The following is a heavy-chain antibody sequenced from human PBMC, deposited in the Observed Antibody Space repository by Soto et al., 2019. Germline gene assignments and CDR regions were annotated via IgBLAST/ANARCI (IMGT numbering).Heavy chain of an antibody. CDR3: AKDHAREQFVRGENWFDS. CDR2: ISAYNGNT. J-gene: IGHJ5*01. V-gene: IGHV1-18*04. CDR1: GYTFTSYG. D-gene: IGHD3-10*01. Sequence: QVQLVQSGAEVKKPGASVKVSCKASGYTFTSYGISWVRQAPGQGLEWMGWISAYNGNTNYAQKLQGRVTMTTDTSTSTAYMELRSLRSDDTAIYYCAKDHAREQFVRGENWFDSWGQGTLVTVSS.